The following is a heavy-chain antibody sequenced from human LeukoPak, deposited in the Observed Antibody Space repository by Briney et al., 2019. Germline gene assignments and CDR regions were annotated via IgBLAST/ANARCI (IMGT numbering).Heavy chain of an antibody. CDR3: ATAPRDGYNSREEDDY. V-gene: IGHV1-69*04. CDR1: GGTFSSYA. J-gene: IGHJ4*02. D-gene: IGHD5-24*01. Sequence: GASVKVSCKASGGTFSSYAISWVRQAPGQGLEWMGRIIPILGIANYAQKFQGRVTITADKSTSTAYMELSSLRSEDTAVYYCATAPRDGYNSREEDDYWGQGTLVTVSS. CDR2: IIPILGIA.